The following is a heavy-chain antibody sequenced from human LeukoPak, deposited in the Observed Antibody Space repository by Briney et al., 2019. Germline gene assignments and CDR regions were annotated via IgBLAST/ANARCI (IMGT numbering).Heavy chain of an antibody. CDR2: MNPNSGNT. Sequence: ASVKVSCKASGYTFTGYDINWVRQATGQGLEWMGWMNPNSGNTGYAQKFQGRVTITRNTSISTAYMELSSLRSEDTAVYYCARERARSSGYCFDYWGQGTLVTVSS. V-gene: IGHV1-8*03. J-gene: IGHJ4*02. D-gene: IGHD3-22*01. CDR3: ARERARSSGYCFDY. CDR1: GYTFTGYD.